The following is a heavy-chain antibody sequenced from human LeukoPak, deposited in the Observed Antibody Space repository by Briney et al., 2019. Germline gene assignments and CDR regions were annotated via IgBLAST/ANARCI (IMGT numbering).Heavy chain of an antibody. CDR2: MYFGERT. Sequence: PSETLSLTCTVSGASMTSYYWTWIRQPPGKGLEWVGYMYFGERTNYNPSLKSRATISIDKSKKQFSLTLKSVTAADTAVYYCARIPGDRPDDWGQGTLVTVS. CDR1: GASMTSYY. J-gene: IGHJ4*02. CDR3: ARIPGDRPDD. V-gene: IGHV4-59*01. D-gene: IGHD7-27*01.